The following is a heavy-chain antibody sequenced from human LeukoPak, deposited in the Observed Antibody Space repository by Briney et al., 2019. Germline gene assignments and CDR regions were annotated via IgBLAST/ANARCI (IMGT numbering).Heavy chain of an antibody. CDR2: INHSGST. V-gene: IGHV4-34*01. J-gene: IGHJ4*02. D-gene: IGHD2-21*02. CDR3: ASAVIVVVTAPPAYFDY. Sequence: SETLSLTCAVYGGSFSGYYWSWIRQPPGKGLEWIGEINHSGSTNYNPSLKSRVTISVDTSKNQFSLKLSSVTAADTAVYYCASAVIVVVTAPPAYFDYWGQGTLVTASS. CDR1: GGSFSGYY.